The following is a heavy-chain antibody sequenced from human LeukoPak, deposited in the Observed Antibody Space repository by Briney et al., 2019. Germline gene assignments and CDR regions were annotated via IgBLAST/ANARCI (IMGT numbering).Heavy chain of an antibody. D-gene: IGHD3-10*01. CDR3: ALCRGVPSLESIQYNWFDP. V-gene: IGHV1-46*01. J-gene: IGHJ5*02. CDR2: INPTGGST. Sequence: ASVKVSCKASGYTFTNYYMHWVRQAPGQGLEWMGIINPTGGSTKYAQKFQGRVTMTTDTSTSTVYMELSSLRSEDTAVYYCALCRGVPSLESIQYNWFDPWGQGTLVTVSS. CDR1: GYTFTNYY.